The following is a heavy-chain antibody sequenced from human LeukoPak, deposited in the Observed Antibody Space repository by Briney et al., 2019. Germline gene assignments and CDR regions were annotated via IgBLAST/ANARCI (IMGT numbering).Heavy chain of an antibody. D-gene: IGHD4-17*01. J-gene: IGHJ4*02. Sequence: TGMSLRLSCAASGFTFSSYGMHWVRQAPGKGLEWVAVISYDGSNKYYADSVKGRFTISRDNSKNTLYLQMNSLRAEDTAVYYCAKVGDYGDYALDYWGQGTLVTVSS. CDR2: ISYDGSNK. CDR1: GFTFSSYG. V-gene: IGHV3-30*18. CDR3: AKVGDYGDYALDY.